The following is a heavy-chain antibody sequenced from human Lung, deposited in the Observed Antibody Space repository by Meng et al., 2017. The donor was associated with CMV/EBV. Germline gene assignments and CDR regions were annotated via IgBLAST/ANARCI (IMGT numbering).Heavy chain of an antibody. V-gene: IGHV3-48*03. CDR2: ISSGGTTI. CDR1: GFSFSSFE. J-gene: IGHJ4*02. CDR3: ARKFSSSDLY. Sequence: GGSLRLSCEVSGFSFSSFEMNWVRQAPGKGLEWIAHISSGGTTINYADSVKGRFTISRDNSNNSLFLQMNSLRVEDTAVYYCARKFSSSDLYWGQGTLVTVSS. D-gene: IGHD6-6*01.